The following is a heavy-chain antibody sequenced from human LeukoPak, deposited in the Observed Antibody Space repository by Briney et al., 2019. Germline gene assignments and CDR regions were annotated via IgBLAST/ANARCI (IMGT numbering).Heavy chain of an antibody. J-gene: IGHJ3*02. CDR2: IYYSGST. CDR1: GGSISSYY. CDR3: ASTQLQTYYYDSSGLDAFDI. V-gene: IGHV4-59*12. D-gene: IGHD3-22*01. Sequence: PSETLSLTCTVSGGSISSYYWSWIRQPPGKGLEWIGYIYYSGSTNYNPSLKSRVTISVDTSKNQFSLKLSSVTAADTAVYYCASTQLQTYYYDSSGLDAFDIWGQGTMVTVSS.